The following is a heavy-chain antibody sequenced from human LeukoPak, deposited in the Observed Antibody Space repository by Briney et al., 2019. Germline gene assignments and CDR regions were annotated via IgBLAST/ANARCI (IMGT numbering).Heavy chain of an antibody. CDR2: ISYDGHNQ. CDR1: GFTLSNYG. D-gene: IGHD3-22*01. Sequence: PGGSLRLSCAASGFTLSNYGMHWVRQAPGKGLEWVAVISYDGHNQYYADSVKGRFTISRDNSKNTLYLQMNSLRAEDTAVYYCAKGGCTSGYCGFDYWGQGTLVTVSS. V-gene: IGHV3-30*18. CDR3: AKGGCTSGYCGFDY. J-gene: IGHJ4*02.